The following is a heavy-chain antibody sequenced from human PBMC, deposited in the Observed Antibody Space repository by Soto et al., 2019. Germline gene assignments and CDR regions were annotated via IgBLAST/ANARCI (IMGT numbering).Heavy chain of an antibody. J-gene: IGHJ4*02. Sequence: GASVKVSGKDSGGTFSSDAISWVRQAPGQGLEWIGGIIPIFGTANYAQKFQGRVTITADESTSTAYMELSSLRSEDTAVYYCARDGYSGYDWTFDYWGQGTLVNLSS. V-gene: IGHV1-69*13. CDR1: GGTFSSDA. CDR3: ARDGYSGYDWTFDY. D-gene: IGHD5-12*01. CDR2: IIPIFGTA.